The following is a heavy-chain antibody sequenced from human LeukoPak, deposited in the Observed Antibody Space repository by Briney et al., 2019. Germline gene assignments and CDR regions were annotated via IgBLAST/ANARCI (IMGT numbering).Heavy chain of an antibody. Sequence: GGSLRLSCAASGFSFSSYAMHWVRQAPGKGLEWVAVISYDGSNKYYADSVKGRFTISRDSSKNTLFLRMHILRAEDTAVYYCARGGYGDRIDYWGQGTLVSVSS. V-gene: IGHV3-30-3*01. D-gene: IGHD4-17*01. CDR2: ISYDGSNK. J-gene: IGHJ4*02. CDR1: GFSFSSYA. CDR3: ARGGYGDRIDY.